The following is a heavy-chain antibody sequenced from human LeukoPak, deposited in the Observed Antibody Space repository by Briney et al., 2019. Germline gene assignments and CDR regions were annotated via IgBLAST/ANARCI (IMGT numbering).Heavy chain of an antibody. Sequence: GGSLRLSCPASGFTFSDYSMSWVRQAPGKGLEWVSSISSSSDYIYYADSVKGRFTISRDNARNSLYLQMNSLRAEDTAVYYCARSRSVSNYRGMDVWGQGTTVTVSS. D-gene: IGHD4-11*01. V-gene: IGHV3-21*01. J-gene: IGHJ6*02. CDR3: ARSRSVSNYRGMDV. CDR1: GFTFSDYS. CDR2: ISSSSDYI.